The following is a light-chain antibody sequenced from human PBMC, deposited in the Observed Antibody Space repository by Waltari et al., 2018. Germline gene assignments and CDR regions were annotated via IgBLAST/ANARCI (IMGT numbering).Light chain of an antibody. J-gene: IGLJ1*01. Sequence: QSALTQPASVSGSPGQSIAISCTGTSSDVGVYDSVSWYQQHPGKAPKLVIYEVTNRPSGVSNRFSGSKSGNTASLTISGLQAEDEADYYCCAYTSSSVSYVFGTGTKVTVL. CDR3: CAYTSSSVSYV. V-gene: IGLV2-14*01. CDR2: EVT. CDR1: SSDVGVYDS.